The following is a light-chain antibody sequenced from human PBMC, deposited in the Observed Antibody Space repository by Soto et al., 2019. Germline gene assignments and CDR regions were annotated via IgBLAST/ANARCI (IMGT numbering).Light chain of an antibody. CDR2: AAS. CDR3: QQNYRAPWT. J-gene: IGKJ1*01. CDR1: QSISTY. Sequence: DIQMTQSPSSLSASGGDRVTVTCRASQSISTYVNWYQHKPGKAPKVVIYAASTLPSGVASRFRGSGSGTDFTLTINNLQPDDIATYYCQQNYRAPWTFGQGTKVEVK. V-gene: IGKV1-39*01.